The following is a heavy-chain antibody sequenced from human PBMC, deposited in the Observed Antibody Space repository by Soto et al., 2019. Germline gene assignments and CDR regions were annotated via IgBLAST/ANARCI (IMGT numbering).Heavy chain of an antibody. D-gene: IGHD6-13*01. CDR3: ARHPERIAKLGWFDP. CDR1: GFTFSSYS. J-gene: IGHJ5*02. V-gene: IGHV3-48*01. Sequence: GGSLRLSCAASGFTFSSYSMNWVRQAPGKGLEWVSYISSSSSTIYYADSVKGRLTISRDNAKNSLYLQMNSLRAEDTAVYYCARHPERIAKLGWFDPWGQGTLVTVSS. CDR2: ISSSSSTI.